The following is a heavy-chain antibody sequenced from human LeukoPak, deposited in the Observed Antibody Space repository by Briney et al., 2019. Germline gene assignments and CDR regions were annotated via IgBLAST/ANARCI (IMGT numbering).Heavy chain of an antibody. V-gene: IGHV3-74*01. CDR2: INSDGSST. CDR1: GFTFSSYW. J-gene: IGHJ4*02. D-gene: IGHD1-26*01. CDR3: ARGGVGGGSYYSAY. Sequence: GRSLRLSCAASGFTFSSYWVHWVRQAPGKWLVWVSRINSDGSSTAYADSVKGRFTIPRDSAKNSLFLQMNSVRAEDTGLYYCARGGVGGGSYYSAYWGQGTLVTVSS.